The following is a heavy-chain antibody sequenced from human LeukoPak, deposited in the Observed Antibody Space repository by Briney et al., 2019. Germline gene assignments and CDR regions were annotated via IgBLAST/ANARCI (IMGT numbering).Heavy chain of an antibody. CDR1: GFTFNSYA. CDR2: ISYDGSNK. Sequence: PGRSLRLSCAASGFTFNSYAMHWVRQAPGKGLEWVAVISYDGSNKYYADSVKGRFTISRDNSKNTLYLQMNSLRAEDTAVYYCARVVPRYLQDSPPGYWGQGTLVTVSS. J-gene: IGHJ4*02. V-gene: IGHV3-30-3*01. CDR3: ARVVPRYLQDSPPGY. D-gene: IGHD5-24*01.